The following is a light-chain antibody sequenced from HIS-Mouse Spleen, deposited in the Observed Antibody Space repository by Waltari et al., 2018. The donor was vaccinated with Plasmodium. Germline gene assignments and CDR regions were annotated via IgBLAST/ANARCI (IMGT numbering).Light chain of an antibody. CDR3: QQYYSYLLT. CDR1: QGISSY. Sequence: AIRMTQSPSSFPASTGDRVTITCRASQGISSYLACYQQKPGKAPKLLIYAASTLQSGVPSRFSGSGSGTDFTLTISCLQSEDFATYYCQQYYSYLLTFGGGTKVEIK. V-gene: IGKV1-8*01. CDR2: AAS. J-gene: IGKJ4*01.